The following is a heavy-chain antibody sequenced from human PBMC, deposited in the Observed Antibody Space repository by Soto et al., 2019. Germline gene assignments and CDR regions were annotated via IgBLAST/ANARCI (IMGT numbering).Heavy chain of an antibody. CDR2: VFFDGNNK. V-gene: IGHV3-30*18. CDR3: TKGGTVPFDY. CDR1: GITFSRYA. J-gene: IGHJ4*02. Sequence: QVEFMQSGGGVVQPGRSLRLSCATSGITFSRYAMHWVRQAPGKRMEWVAVVFFDGNNKYYGDSVKGRFTVSRDNSKNTTYLQMNGLSPEYSGVYYCTKGGTVPFDYWGQGSLVSVSS. D-gene: IGHD3-16*01.